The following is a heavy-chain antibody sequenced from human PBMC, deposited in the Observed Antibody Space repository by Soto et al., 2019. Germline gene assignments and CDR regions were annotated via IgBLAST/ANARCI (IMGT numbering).Heavy chain of an antibody. CDR2: IIPIFGTA. V-gene: IGHV1-69*13. CDR3: ARDRGVVGATCFDY. J-gene: IGHJ4*02. D-gene: IGHD1-26*01. CDR1: GGTFSSYA. Sequence: ASVKVSCKASGGTFSSYAISRVRQAPGQGLEWMGGIIPIFGTANYAQKFQGRVTITADESTSTAYMELSSLRSEDTAVYYCARDRGVVGATCFDYWGQGTLVTVSS.